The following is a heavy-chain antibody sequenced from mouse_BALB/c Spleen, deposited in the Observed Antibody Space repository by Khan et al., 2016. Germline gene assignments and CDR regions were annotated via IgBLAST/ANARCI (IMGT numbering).Heavy chain of an antibody. V-gene: IGHV9-3-1*01. Sequence: QSQLVQSGPELKKPGETVKISCKASGYTFTNYGMNWVKQAPGKGLKWMGWINTYTGEPTYADDFKGRFAFSLETSASTAYLQINNLKNEDTATYCCARDFGSSYGWFAYWGQGTLVTVSA. CDR3: ARDFGSSYGWFAY. J-gene: IGHJ3*01. CDR1: GYTFTNYG. CDR2: INTYTGEP. D-gene: IGHD1-1*01.